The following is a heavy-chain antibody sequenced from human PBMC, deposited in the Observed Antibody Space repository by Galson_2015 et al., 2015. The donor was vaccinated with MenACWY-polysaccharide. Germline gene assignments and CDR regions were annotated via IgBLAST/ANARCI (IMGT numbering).Heavy chain of an antibody. CDR2: INNDATTI. Sequence: SLRLSCAVSGFTFSSDWMHWVRQAPGKGLVWVSRINNDATTINYADSVKGRFIISRDNAKNTLYLQMNSLRAEDTAVYYCARRGGSYYDSWGQGTLVTVSS. J-gene: IGHJ4*02. CDR1: GFTFSSDW. D-gene: IGHD3-10*01. V-gene: IGHV3-74*01. CDR3: ARRGGSYYDS.